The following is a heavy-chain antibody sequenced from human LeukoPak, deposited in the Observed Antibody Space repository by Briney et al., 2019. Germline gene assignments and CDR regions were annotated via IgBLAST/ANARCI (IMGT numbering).Heavy chain of an antibody. J-gene: IGHJ4*02. V-gene: IGHV1-18*01. D-gene: IGHD3-16*02. CDR2: ISAYNGNT. CDR3: ARGHYDYVWGSYRLLDYFDY. CDR1: GYTFTSYG. Sequence: GASVKVSCKASGYTFTSYGISWVRQAPGQGLEWMGWISAYNGNTNYAQKLQGRVTMTTDTSTSTAYMELRSLRSDDTAVYYCARGHYDYVWGSYRLLDYFDYWGQGTLVTVSS.